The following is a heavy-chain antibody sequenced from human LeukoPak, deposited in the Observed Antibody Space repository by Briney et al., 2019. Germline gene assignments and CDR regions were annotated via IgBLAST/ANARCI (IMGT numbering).Heavy chain of an antibody. J-gene: IGHJ4*02. Sequence: GGSLRLSCAASGFTFSSYSMNWVRQAPGKGLEWVSRINPDGSTTTYADSVKGRFTISRDNSKNTLYLQINSLRAEDTAVYYCASGRYSSSWYHHFDYWGQGTLVTVSS. V-gene: IGHV3-74*01. CDR1: GFTFSSYS. CDR3: ASGRYSSSWYHHFDY. CDR2: INPDGSTT. D-gene: IGHD6-13*01.